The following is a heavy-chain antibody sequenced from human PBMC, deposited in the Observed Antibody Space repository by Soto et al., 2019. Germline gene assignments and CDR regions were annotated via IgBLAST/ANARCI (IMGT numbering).Heavy chain of an antibody. CDR2: INAGNGNT. CDR1: GYTFTSYA. D-gene: IGHD2-15*01. V-gene: IGHV1-3*01. CDR3: VRGPGGPDGPGDY. J-gene: IGHJ4*02. Sequence: QVQLVQSGAEVKKPGASVKVSCKASGYTFTSYAMHWVRQAPGQRLEWMGWINAGNGNTKYSQKLQGRVTITRDTSASTAYMELSSLRSEDTAVYYCVRGPGGPDGPGDYWGQGTLVTVSS.